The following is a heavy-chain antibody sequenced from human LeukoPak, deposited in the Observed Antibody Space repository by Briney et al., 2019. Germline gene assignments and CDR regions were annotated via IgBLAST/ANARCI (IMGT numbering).Heavy chain of an antibody. CDR1: GYTFTGYY. D-gene: IGHD3-10*01. Sequence: ASVKVSCKASGYTFTGYYMHWVRQAPGQGLEWMGWINPNSGGTNYAQKFQGWVTMTRDTSISTAYMELSRLRSDDTAVYYCARATKDYYGSGDFDYWGQGTLVNVSS. J-gene: IGHJ4*02. CDR3: ARATKDYYGSGDFDY. CDR2: INPNSGGT. V-gene: IGHV1-2*04.